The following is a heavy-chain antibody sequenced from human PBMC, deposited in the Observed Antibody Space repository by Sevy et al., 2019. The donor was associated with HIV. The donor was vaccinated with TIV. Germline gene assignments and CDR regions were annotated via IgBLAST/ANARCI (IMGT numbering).Heavy chain of an antibody. J-gene: IGHJ3*02. CDR3: ARAHCTNGVCYDAFDI. D-gene: IGHD2-8*01. CDR1: GFTFSSYA. Sequence: QLGGSLRLSCAASGFTFSSYAMHWVRQAPGKGLEYVSAISSNGGSTYYADSVKGRFTISRDNSKNTLYLQMGSLRAEDMAVYYCARAHCTNGVCYDAFDIWGQGTMVTVSS. CDR2: ISSNGGST. V-gene: IGHV3-64*02.